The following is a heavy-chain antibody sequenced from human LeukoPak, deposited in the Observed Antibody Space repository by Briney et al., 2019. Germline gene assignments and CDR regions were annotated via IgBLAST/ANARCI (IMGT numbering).Heavy chain of an antibody. D-gene: IGHD3-16*01. V-gene: IGHV4-59*08. CDR1: GGSISSYY. Sequence: KASETLSLTCTVSGGSISSYYWSWIRQPPGKGLEWIGYIYYSGSTNYNPSLKSRVTISVDTSKNQFSLKLSSATAADTAVYYCGGGPYYYYGMDVWGQGTTVTVSS. CDR2: IYYSGST. CDR3: GGGPYYYYGMDV. J-gene: IGHJ6*02.